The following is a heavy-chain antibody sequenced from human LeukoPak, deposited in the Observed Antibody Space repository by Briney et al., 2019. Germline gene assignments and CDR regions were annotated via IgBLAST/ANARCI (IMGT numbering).Heavy chain of an antibody. CDR2: ISRSSSYI. CDR3: AELGITMIGGV. J-gene: IGHJ6*04. CDR1: GFTFSSYS. Sequence: PGGSLRLSCAASGFTFSSYSMNWVRQAPGKGLEWVSSISRSSSYIYYVDSVKGRFTISRDNAKNSLYLQMNSLRAEDTAVYYCAELGITMIGGVWGKGTTVTISS. D-gene: IGHD3-10*02. V-gene: IGHV3-21*01.